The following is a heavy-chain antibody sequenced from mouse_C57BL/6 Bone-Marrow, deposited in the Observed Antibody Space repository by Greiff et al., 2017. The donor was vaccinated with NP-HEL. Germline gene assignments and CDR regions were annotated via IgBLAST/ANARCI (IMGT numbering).Heavy chain of an antibody. V-gene: IGHV5-4*03. CDR1: GFTFSSYA. CDR2: ISDGGSYT. CDR3: ARSLTTVVAHWYFDV. J-gene: IGHJ1*03. Sequence: EVNVVESGGGLVKPGGSLKLSCAASGFTFSSYAMSWVRQTPEKRLEWVATISDGGSYTYYPDNVKGRFTISRDNAKNNLYLQMSHLKSEDTAMYYCARSLTTVVAHWYFDVWGTGTTVTVSS. D-gene: IGHD1-1*01.